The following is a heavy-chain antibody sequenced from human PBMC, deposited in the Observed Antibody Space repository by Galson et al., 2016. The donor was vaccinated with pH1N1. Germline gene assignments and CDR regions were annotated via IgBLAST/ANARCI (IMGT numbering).Heavy chain of an antibody. V-gene: IGHV3-30*18. D-gene: IGHD6-13*01. CDR3: AKVVRGSSWPSFDY. J-gene: IGHJ4*02. CDR1: GSTFNKYG. CDR2: ISYDGSNK. Sequence: SLRLSCAASGSTFNKYGMHWVRQAPGKGLEWVAVISYDGSNKYYADSVKGRFTISRDDSKNMLYLKMNSLRAEDTAVYYCAKVVRGSSWPSFDYWGQGTLVTVSS.